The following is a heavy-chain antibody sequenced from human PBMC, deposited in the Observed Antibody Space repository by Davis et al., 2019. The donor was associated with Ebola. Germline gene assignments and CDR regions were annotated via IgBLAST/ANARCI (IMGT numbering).Heavy chain of an antibody. D-gene: IGHD3-3*01. V-gene: IGHV2-26*01. Sequence: SGPTLVKPTETLTLTCTVSGFSLSNARMGVSWIRQPPGKALEWLAHIFSNDEKSYSTSLKSRLTISKDTSKSQVVLTMTNMDPVDTATYYCARAYYDFWSGYQLEYYYYYMDVWGKRDHGHRLL. CDR2: IFSNDEK. CDR1: GFSLSNARMG. J-gene: IGHJ6*03. CDR3: ARAYYDFWSGYQLEYYYYYMDV.